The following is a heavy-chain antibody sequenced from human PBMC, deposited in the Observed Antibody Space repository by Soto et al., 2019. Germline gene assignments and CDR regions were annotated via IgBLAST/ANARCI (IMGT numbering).Heavy chain of an antibody. D-gene: IGHD6-6*01. CDR3: ARGVGEYSSSSGDFDY. Sequence: PSDTLSLTCAAHGGSFSGYYWSWIRQPPGKGLEWIGEINHSGSTNYNPSLKSRVTISVDTSKNQFSLKLSSVTAADTAVYYCARGVGEYSSSSGDFDYWGQGTLVS. J-gene: IGHJ4*02. CDR1: GGSFSGYY. CDR2: INHSGST. V-gene: IGHV4-34*01.